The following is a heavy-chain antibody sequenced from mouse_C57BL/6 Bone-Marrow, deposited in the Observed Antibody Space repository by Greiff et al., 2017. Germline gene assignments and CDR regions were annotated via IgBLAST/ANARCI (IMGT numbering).Heavy chain of an antibody. CDR3: ARNPALYY. Sequence: PLPPPLAALVRPGPSVKFSCQASGYTFPSSWMPWVKQRPGQGLEWIGVIDPSDSYTNDNQKFKGTATLTVDTSSRTANMQLSGLTSADSSVYYSARNPALYYWGQGTTLTVSS. J-gene: IGHJ2*01. CDR1: GYTFPSSW. CDR2: IDPSDSYT. V-gene: IGHV1-59*01.